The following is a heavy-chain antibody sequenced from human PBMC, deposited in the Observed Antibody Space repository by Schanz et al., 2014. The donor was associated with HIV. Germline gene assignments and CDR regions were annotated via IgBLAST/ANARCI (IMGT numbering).Heavy chain of an antibody. CDR1: GYSFMNAA. J-gene: IGHJ4*02. Sequence: QVQLVQSEAEVKRPGSSVKVSCRTSGYSFMNAAINWVRQAPGQGLEWMGWISAYNGNTNYAQKLQGRVTMTTDTSTSTAYMELRSLRSDDTAVYYCARDQNVISMVRGVMGGVDYWGQGTLVTVSS. D-gene: IGHD3-10*01. V-gene: IGHV1-18*01. CDR2: ISAYNGNT. CDR3: ARDQNVISMVRGVMGGVDY.